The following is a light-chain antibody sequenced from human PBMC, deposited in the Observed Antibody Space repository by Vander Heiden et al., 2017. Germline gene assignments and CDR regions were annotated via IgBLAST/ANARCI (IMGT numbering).Light chain of an antibody. CDR2: EVA. J-gene: IGLJ2*01. Sequence: HSALTQPASVSVSPGQSITISCTGTSSDVGTYDLVSWYQRHPGKAPKLIVYEVAKRPSGVSNRFSGSKSGNTASLTISGLQAEDEADYYCCSYEGSSSMVFGGGTKLTVL. CDR1: SSDVGTYDL. CDR3: CSYEGSSSMV. V-gene: IGLV2-23*02.